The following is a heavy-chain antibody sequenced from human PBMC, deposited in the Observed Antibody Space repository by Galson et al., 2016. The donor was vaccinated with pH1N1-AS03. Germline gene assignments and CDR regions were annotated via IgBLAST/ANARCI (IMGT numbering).Heavy chain of an antibody. CDR1: GYTFTSYG. V-gene: IGHV1-18*04. CDR2: ISAHNGYA. Sequence: QSGAEVKKPGASVKVSCKASGYTFTSYGITWVRQAPGQGLEWMGWISAHNGYAKYAQKLQGRVTMTTDTSTSTAYMELRSLRSDDTAVCYCARAAGELLSSSDYWGQGTLVTVSS. J-gene: IGHJ4*02. D-gene: IGHD1-26*01. CDR3: ARAAGELLSSSDY.